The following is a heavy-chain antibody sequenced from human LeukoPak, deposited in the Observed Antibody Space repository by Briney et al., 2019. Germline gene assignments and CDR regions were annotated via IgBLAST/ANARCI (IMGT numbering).Heavy chain of an antibody. D-gene: IGHD1-14*01. J-gene: IGHJ1*01. CDR3: AIRTFSQRGYFQH. CDR1: GFTFSSYW. CDR2: IKQDGSEK. V-gene: IGHV3-7*01. Sequence: PGGSLRLSCAASGFTFSSYWMSWVRQAPGKGLEWVANIKQDGSEKYYVDSVKGRFTISRDNAKNSLYLQMNSLRAEDTAVYYCAIRTFSQRGYFQHWGQGTLVTVSS.